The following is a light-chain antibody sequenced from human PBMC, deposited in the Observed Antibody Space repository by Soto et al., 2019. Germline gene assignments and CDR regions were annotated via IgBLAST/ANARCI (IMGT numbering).Light chain of an antibody. CDR1: SRDIGGYKC. CDR2: EVN. V-gene: IGLV2-14*01. Sequence: QSVLTQPASVSGSPGQSITISCTGTSRDIGGYKCVSWYQQHPGKAPKLMIYEVNNRPSGVSNRFSGSKSGNTASLTISGLQAEDEADYYCSSYTNSLVFGTGTKLTVL. CDR3: SSYTNSLV. J-gene: IGLJ1*01.